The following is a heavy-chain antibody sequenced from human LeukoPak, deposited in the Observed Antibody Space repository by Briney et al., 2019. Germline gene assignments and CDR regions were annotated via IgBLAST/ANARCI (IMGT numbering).Heavy chain of an antibody. J-gene: IGHJ4*02. CDR3: ARGGSSPTDY. Sequence: GGSLRLSCAASGFTFSSYGMHWVRQAPGKGLEWVAFIRYDGGNKYYADSVKGRFTISRDNSKNTLYLQMNSLRAEDTAVYYCARGGSSPTDYWGQGTLVTVSS. D-gene: IGHD2-2*01. CDR1: GFTFSSYG. CDR2: IRYDGGNK. V-gene: IGHV3-30*02.